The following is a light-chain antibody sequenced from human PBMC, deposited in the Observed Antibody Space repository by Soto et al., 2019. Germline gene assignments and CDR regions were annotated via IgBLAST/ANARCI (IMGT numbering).Light chain of an antibody. CDR3: QQSTDWLT. V-gene: IGKV3-11*01. J-gene: IGKJ4*01. Sequence: EILLTQSPATLSLSPGERATLSCRASQSVSSSLAWYQQRPGQAPRLLIYDASNRATGIPARFSGSGSGTDFTLTISSLEHEDFAVYFCQQSTDWLTFGGGTKVDIK. CDR2: DAS. CDR1: QSVSSS.